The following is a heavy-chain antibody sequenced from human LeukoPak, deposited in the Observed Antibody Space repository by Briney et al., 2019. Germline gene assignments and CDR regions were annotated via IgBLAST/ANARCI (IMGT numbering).Heavy chain of an antibody. J-gene: IGHJ4*02. Sequence: ASVKVSCKASGYTFTGYYMHWVRPAPGQGLEWMGWINPNSGGTNYAQKFQGRVTMTRDTSISTAYMELSRLRSDDTAVYYCARDLATMVRGVIITKDYWGQGTLVTVSS. D-gene: IGHD3-10*01. CDR1: GYTFTGYY. CDR2: INPNSGGT. V-gene: IGHV1-2*02. CDR3: ARDLATMVRGVIITKDY.